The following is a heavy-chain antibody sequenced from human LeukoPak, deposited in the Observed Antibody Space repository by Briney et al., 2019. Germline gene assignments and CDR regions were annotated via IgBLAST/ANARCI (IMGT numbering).Heavy chain of an antibody. J-gene: IGHJ3*02. CDR1: GFTFDDYA. CDR3: AKGGGLYYDSSGRSYRGAFDI. CDR2: ISWNSGSI. V-gene: IGHV3-9*03. Sequence: SLRLSCAASGFTFDDYAMHWVRQAPGKGLEWVSGISWNSGSIGYADSVKGRFTISRDNAKNSLYLQMNSLRAEDMALYYCAKGGGLYYDSSGRSYRGAFDIWGQGTMVTVSS. D-gene: IGHD3-22*01.